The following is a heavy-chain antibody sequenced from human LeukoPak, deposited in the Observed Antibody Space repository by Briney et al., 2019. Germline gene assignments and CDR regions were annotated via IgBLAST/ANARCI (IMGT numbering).Heavy chain of an antibody. V-gene: IGHV4-61*02. CDR1: GGSISSGSYY. Sequence: SQTLSLTCTVSGGSISSGSYYWSWIRQPAGKGLEWIGRVYTSGSTDYNPSLKSRVTISLDTTKNQFSLKLSSVTAADTAVYYCARGPPSIIAAAVFDYWGQGTLVTVSS. J-gene: IGHJ4*02. CDR3: ARGPPSIIAAAVFDY. D-gene: IGHD6-13*01. CDR2: VYTSGST.